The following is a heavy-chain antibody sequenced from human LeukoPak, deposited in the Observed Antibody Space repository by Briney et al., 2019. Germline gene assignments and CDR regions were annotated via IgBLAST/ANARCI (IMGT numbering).Heavy chain of an antibody. CDR1: GYSISSGYY. V-gene: IGHV4-38-2*01. CDR3: ARGSGSGNYVLDY. Sequence: PSETLSLTCAVSGYSISSGYYWGWIRQPPGKGLEWIGSIYHTGSTYFSPSLKSRVTISVDTSKNQFSLKLNSMTAADTAVYFCARGSGSGNYVLDYWGQGTLVTVSS. D-gene: IGHD3-10*01. J-gene: IGHJ4*02. CDR2: IYHTGST.